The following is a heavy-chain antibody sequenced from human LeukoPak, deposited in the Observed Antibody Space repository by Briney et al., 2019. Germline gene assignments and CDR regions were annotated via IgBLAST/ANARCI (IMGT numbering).Heavy chain of an antibody. CDR3: ARECLMVGVYDAFDI. CDR2: IWYDGSNI. D-gene: IGHD1-26*01. Sequence: PGGSLRLSCAASGFTFSDYGMHWVRQAPGKGLEWVAVIWYDGSNIYYADSVKGRFTISRDNSRNTLYLQMNSLRDEDTAVYYCARECLMVGVYDAFDIWGQGTMVTVSS. CDR1: GFTFSDYG. V-gene: IGHV3-33*01. J-gene: IGHJ3*02.